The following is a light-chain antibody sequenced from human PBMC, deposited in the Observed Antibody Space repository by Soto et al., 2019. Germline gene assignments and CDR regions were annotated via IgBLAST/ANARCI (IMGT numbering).Light chain of an antibody. V-gene: IGKV3-20*01. CDR1: QTISSNY. CDR3: HHGTA. J-gene: IGKJ1*01. Sequence: VLTQAPGTVSLSTGEGATLSCRASQTISSNYLAWYQHKPAQAPRLLISGASTRASGIPDRFTGSGSGTDFTLTITRLEPEDFAVYYCHHGTAFGKGTKVEVK. CDR2: GAS.